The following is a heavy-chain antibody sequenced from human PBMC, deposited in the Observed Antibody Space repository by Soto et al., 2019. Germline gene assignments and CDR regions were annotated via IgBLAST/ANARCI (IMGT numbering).Heavy chain of an antibody. CDR1: GGSISSYY. V-gene: IGHV4-59*08. Sequence: PSETLSLTCTVSGGSISSYYWSWIRQPPGKGLEWIGYIYYSGSTNYNPSLKSRVTISVDTSKNQFSLKLSSVTAADTAVYYCASQLVAGRFDPWGQGTLVTVSS. CDR3: ASQLVAGRFDP. J-gene: IGHJ5*02. D-gene: IGHD2-2*01. CDR2: IYYSGST.